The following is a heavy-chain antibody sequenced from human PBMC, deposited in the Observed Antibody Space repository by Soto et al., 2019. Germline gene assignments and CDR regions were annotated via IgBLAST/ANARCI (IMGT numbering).Heavy chain of an antibody. CDR3: ARGPEYSSSSVVDYYYSSGMDV. Sequence: QVQLVHSGAEVKKPGASVKVSCKASGGTFSRYAISWVRQAPGQGLEWMGGIIPIFGTANYAQKFQGRVTITADESTSTAYMERSSLRSEDTAVYYCARGPEYSSSSVVDYYYSSGMDVWGQWTTVTVSS. V-gene: IGHV1-69*01. D-gene: IGHD6-6*01. CDR1: GGTFSRYA. J-gene: IGHJ6*02. CDR2: IIPIFGTA.